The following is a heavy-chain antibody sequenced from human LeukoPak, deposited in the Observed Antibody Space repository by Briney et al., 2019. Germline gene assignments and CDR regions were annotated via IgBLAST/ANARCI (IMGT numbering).Heavy chain of an antibody. CDR1: GYTFTSYG. J-gene: IGHJ4*02. V-gene: IGHV1-18*01. CDR3: ARAKRLAYCGGDCYSPADY. D-gene: IGHD2-21*02. Sequence: ASVKVSCKASGYTFTSYGISWVRQAPGQGLEWMGWISAYNGNTNYAQKLQGRVTMTTDTSTSPAYMGLRSLRSDDTAVYYCARAKRLAYCGGDCYSPADYWGQGTLVTVSS. CDR2: ISAYNGNT.